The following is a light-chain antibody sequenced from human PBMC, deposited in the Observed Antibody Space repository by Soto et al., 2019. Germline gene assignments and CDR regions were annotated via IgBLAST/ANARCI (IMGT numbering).Light chain of an antibody. CDR2: GAS. Sequence: EILLTQSPGTLSLSPGERATLSCRASQSVSSSYLDWYQQKPGQAPRLLIYGASSRATGIPDRFSGSGSGTDFTLTISRLEPEDFAVYFCQHYVTSSITFGQGTRLEIK. CDR3: QHYVTSSIT. J-gene: IGKJ5*01. V-gene: IGKV3-20*01. CDR1: QSVSSSY.